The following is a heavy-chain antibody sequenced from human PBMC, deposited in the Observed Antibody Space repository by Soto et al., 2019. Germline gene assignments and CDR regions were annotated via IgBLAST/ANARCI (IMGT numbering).Heavy chain of an antibody. CDR1: GGSFGSSAYY. V-gene: IGHV4-39*01. CDR3: SRRAPEGFDP. J-gene: IGHJ5*02. CDR2: INYSGST. Sequence: ETLSLTCGVSGGSFGSSAYYWGWIRQAPGKGLEWIGSINYSGSTYYNPSLKSRVTISVDTSRNQFSLKLSSVTAADTALYYCSRRAPEGFDPWGQGTLVTVSS.